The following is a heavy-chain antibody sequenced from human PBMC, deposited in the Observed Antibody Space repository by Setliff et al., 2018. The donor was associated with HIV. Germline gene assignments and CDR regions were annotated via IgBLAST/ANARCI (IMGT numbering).Heavy chain of an antibody. Sequence: SETLSLTGSVSGGSIEFSSYYWGWVRQPPGKGLEWIGSVYYSGSTYYNPSLKSRLTISVDTSTNKFSLKLSSVTAADTAVYYCARLRGLNLEPFDYWGQGTLVTVSS. CDR1: GGSIEFSSYY. D-gene: IGHD1-1*01. J-gene: IGHJ4*02. CDR2: VYYSGST. V-gene: IGHV4-39*01. CDR3: ARLRGLNLEPFDY.